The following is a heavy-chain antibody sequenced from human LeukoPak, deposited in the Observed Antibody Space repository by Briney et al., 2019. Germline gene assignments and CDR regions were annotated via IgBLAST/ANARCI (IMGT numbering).Heavy chain of an antibody. CDR2: IYNDGST. CDR1: GLTVSSSY. D-gene: IGHD6-19*01. CDR3: AKDGRWLVFFDY. Sequence: PGGSLRLSCAASGLTVSSSYMSWVRQAPGKGLEWVSIIYNDGSTYYADSMRGRFTISRDNSKNTLYLQVNSLRAEDTAVYYCAKDGRWLVFFDYWGQGTLVTVSS. J-gene: IGHJ4*02. V-gene: IGHV3-53*01.